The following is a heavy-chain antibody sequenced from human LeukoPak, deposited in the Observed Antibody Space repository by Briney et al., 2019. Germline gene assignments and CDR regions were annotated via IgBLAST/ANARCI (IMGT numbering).Heavy chain of an antibody. D-gene: IGHD6-25*01. V-gene: IGHV4-59*01. J-gene: IGHJ5*02. CDR3: ARGSSGRSDWFDP. CDR2: VHYTGST. Sequence: PSETLSLTCTVYGGSISSYYWSWIRQPPGRGLEWIGYVHYTGSTNYNPSLGSGVSISGDTSKNQFSLKLDSVTAADTAVYYCARGSSGRSDWFDPWGQGNLVTVSS. CDR1: GGSISSYY.